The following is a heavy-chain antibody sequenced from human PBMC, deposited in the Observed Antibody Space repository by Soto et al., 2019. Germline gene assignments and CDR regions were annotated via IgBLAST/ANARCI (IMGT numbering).Heavy chain of an antibody. CDR1: GFTFSSYG. V-gene: IGHV3-33*01. Sequence: QVQLVESGGGVVQPGRSLRLSCAASGFTFSSYGMHWVRQAPGKGLEWVAVIWYDGSNKYYADSVKGRFTISRDNSKNTLYLQMNSLRAEDTAVYYCARDYRYCSSTSCYGGYYYYGMDVW. CDR2: IWYDGSNK. D-gene: IGHD2-2*01. CDR3: ARDYRYCSSTSCYGGYYYYGMDV. J-gene: IGHJ6*01.